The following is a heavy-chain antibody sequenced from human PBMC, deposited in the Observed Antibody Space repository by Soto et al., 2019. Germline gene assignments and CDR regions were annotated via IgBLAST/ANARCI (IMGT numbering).Heavy chain of an antibody. CDR3: AREEGITIFGVVDRDWFDP. D-gene: IGHD3-3*01. Sequence: GGSLRLSCAASGFTFSSYAMRWVRQAPGEGLEWVAVISYDGSNKYYADSVKGRFTISRDNSKNTLYLQMNSLRAEDTAVYYCAREEGITIFGVVDRDWFDPWGQGTLVTVSS. J-gene: IGHJ5*02. CDR1: GFTFSSYA. V-gene: IGHV3-30-3*01. CDR2: ISYDGSNK.